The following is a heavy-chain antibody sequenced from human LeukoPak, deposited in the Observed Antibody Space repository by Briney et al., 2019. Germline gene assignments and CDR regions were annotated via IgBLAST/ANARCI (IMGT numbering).Heavy chain of an antibody. CDR2: IIPIFGTA. J-gene: IGHJ6*02. D-gene: IGHD3-3*01. V-gene: IGHV1-69*13. Sequence: ASVTVSCKASGGTFSSYAISWVRQAPGQGLEWMGGIIPIFGTANYAQKFQGRVTITADESTSTAYMELSSLRSEDTAVYYCARVDYDFWSGTRDYYYYGMDVWGQGTTVTVSS. CDR1: GGTFSSYA. CDR3: ARVDYDFWSGTRDYYYYGMDV.